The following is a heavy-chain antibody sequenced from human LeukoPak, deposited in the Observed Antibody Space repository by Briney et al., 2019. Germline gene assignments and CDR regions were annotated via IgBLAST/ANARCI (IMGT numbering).Heavy chain of an antibody. CDR3: ARGSSTMIVVVRMRSYYFDY. CDR1: GGSVSNRSYY. J-gene: IGHJ4*02. CDR2: IYYSGNT. V-gene: IGHV4-39*01. D-gene: IGHD3-22*01. Sequence: SETLSLTCTVSGGSVSNRSYYWGWIRQPPGKGLEWIGSIYYSGNTYYNPSLKSRVTISVDTSKNQFSLKLSSVTAADTAVYYCARGSSTMIVVVRMRSYYFDYWGQGTLVTVSS.